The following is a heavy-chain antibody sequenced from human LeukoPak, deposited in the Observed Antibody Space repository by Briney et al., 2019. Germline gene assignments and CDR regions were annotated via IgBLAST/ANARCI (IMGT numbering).Heavy chain of an antibody. CDR1: GFTFSSYE. CDR3: ARNLIAAAGTPVRYFDY. D-gene: IGHD6-13*01. Sequence: GGSLRLSCAASGFTFSSYEMNWVRQAPGKGLEWVSYISSNGSTIYYADSVKGRFTISRDNAKNSLYLQMNSLRAEDTAVYYCARNLIAAAGTPVRYFDYWGQGTLVTVSS. CDR2: ISSNGSTI. J-gene: IGHJ4*02. V-gene: IGHV3-48*03.